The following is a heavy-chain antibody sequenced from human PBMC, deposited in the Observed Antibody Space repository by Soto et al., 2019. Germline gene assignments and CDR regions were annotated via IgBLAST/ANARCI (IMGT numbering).Heavy chain of an antibody. D-gene: IGHD1-26*01. V-gene: IGHV3-30*18. CDR1: GFTFSSYG. J-gene: IGHJ6*02. CDR2: ISYDGSNK. CDR3: AKGRKLRNYGMDV. Sequence: LRLSCAASGFTFSSYGMHWVRQAPGKGLEWVAVISYDGSNKYYADSVKGRFTISRDNSKNTLYLQMNSLRAEDTAVYYCAKGRKLRNYGMDVWGQGTTVTVSS.